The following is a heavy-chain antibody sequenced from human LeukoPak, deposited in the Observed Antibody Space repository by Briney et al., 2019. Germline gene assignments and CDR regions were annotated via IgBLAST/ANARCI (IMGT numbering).Heavy chain of an antibody. D-gene: IGHD2-2*01. CDR2: ISGSGGSP. CDR3: AKGHYQGFYYMDV. CDR1: GFTFSIFA. V-gene: IGHV3-23*01. Sequence: GGSLRLSCAASGFTFSIFAMSWVRQALGKGLEWVSTISGSGGSPYYADSVKGRFTISRDNSKNTVYLQMSSLRAEDTAIYYCAKGHYQGFYYMDVWGKGTTVTVSS. J-gene: IGHJ6*03.